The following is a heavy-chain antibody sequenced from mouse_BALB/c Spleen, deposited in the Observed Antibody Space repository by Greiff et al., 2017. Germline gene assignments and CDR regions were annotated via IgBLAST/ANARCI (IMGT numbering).Heavy chain of an antibody. CDR1: GFTFSNYW. V-gene: IGHV6-6*02. CDR2: IRLKSNNYAT. Sequence: EVKLMESGGGLVQPGGSMKLSCVASGFTFSNYWMNWVRQSPEKGLEWVAEIRLKSNNYATHYAESVKGRFTISRDDSKSSVYLQMNNLRAEDTGIYYCTRGGSSYDYWGQGTTLTVSS. D-gene: IGHD1-1*01. CDR3: TRGGSSYDY. J-gene: IGHJ2*01.